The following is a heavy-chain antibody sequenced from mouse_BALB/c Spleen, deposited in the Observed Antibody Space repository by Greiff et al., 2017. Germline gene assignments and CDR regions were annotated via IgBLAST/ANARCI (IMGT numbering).Heavy chain of an antibody. Sequence: EVQVVESGGGLVKPGGSLKLSCAASGFTFSSYAMSWVRQTPEKRLEWVASISSGGSTYYPDSVKGRFTISRDNARNILYLQMSSLRSEDTAMYYCARGDYRYGFDYWGQGTTLTVSS. V-gene: IGHV5-6-5*01. D-gene: IGHD2-14*01. CDR2: ISSGGST. J-gene: IGHJ2*01. CDR3: ARGDYRYGFDY. CDR1: GFTFSSYA.